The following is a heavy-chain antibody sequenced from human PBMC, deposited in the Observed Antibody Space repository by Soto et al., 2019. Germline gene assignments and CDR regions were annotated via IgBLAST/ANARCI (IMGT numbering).Heavy chain of an antibody. J-gene: IGHJ3*02. CDR3: ARDQMPGVGAFDI. CDR1: GYTFTSYA. CDR2: INAGNGNT. V-gene: IGHV1-3*01. Sequence: VASVKVSCKASGYTFTSYAIHWVRQAPGQRLEWMGWINAGNGNTKYSQKFQGRVTITRDTSASTAYMELSSLRSEDTAVYYCARDQMPGVGAFDIWGQGTMVTVSS. D-gene: IGHD2-2*01.